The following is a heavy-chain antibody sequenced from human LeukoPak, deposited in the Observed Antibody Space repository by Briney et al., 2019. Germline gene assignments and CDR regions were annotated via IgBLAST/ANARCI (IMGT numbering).Heavy chain of an antibody. J-gene: IGHJ6*02. Sequence: GGSLRLSCAASGFTFSSYSMNWVRQAPGKGLVWVSCISADGSVTRYADSVKGRFTISRDNTKSTLYLQMNSLRAEDTAVYYCARDPGDFYYYYGMDVWGQGTTVTVSS. CDR2: ISADGSVT. CDR3: ARDPGDFYYYYGMDV. D-gene: IGHD4-17*01. CDR1: GFTFSSYS. V-gene: IGHV3-74*01.